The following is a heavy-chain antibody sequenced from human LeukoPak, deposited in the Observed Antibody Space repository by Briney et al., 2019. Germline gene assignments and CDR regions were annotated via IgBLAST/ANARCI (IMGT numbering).Heavy chain of an antibody. CDR3: ARDRASPY. J-gene: IGHJ4*02. Sequence: SETLSLTCTVSGYSISSGYYWGWIRQPPGKGLEWIGSIYHSGSTYYNPSLKSRVTISVDKSKNQFSLKLSSVTAADTAVYYCARDRASPYWGQGTLVTVSS. V-gene: IGHV4-38-2*02. CDR2: IYHSGST. CDR1: GYSISSGYY. D-gene: IGHD3-10*01.